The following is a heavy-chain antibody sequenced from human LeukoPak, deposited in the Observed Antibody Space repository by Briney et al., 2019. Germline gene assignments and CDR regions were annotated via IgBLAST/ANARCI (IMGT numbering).Heavy chain of an antibody. D-gene: IGHD1-7*01. V-gene: IGHV3-7*01. CDR2: INEDGSEN. CDR3: ARDLNWNYGDY. CDR1: KFRFSRYW. Sequence: GGSLRLSCAASKFRFSRYWMSWVRQAPGKGLEWVANINEDGSENYYVDSVKGRFTISRDNAKNSLYLQMNSLRAEDTAVYYCARDLNWNYGDYWGQGTLVTVSS. J-gene: IGHJ4*02.